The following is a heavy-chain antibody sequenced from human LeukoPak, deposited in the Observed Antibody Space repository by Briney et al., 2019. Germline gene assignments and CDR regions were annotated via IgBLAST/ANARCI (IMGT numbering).Heavy chain of an antibody. V-gene: IGHV4-39*01. CDR1: GGSISSSSYY. J-gene: IGHJ4*02. D-gene: IGHD1-7*01. CDR2: IYYSGST. CDR3: ASVRGGTAFDY. Sequence: PSETLSLTCTVSGGSISSSSYYWGRIRQPPGKGLEWIGSIYYSGSTYYNPSLKSRVTISVGTSRNQFSLKLSSVTAADTAIYYCASVRGGTAFDYWGQGTLVTVSS.